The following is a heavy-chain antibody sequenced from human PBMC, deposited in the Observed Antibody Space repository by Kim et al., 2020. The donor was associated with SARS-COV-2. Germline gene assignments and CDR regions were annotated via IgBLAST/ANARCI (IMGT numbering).Heavy chain of an antibody. V-gene: IGHV4-39*01. D-gene: IGHD6-13*01. CDR1: GGSISSSSYY. J-gene: IGHJ4*02. CDR3: ARHGGKQLTSPLRY. CDR2: IYYSGST. Sequence: SETLSLTCTVSGGSISSSSYYWGWIRQPPGKGLEWIGSIYYSGSTYYNPSLKSRVTISVDTSKNQFSLKLSSVTAADTAVYYCARHGGKQLTSPLRYWGQGTLVTVSS.